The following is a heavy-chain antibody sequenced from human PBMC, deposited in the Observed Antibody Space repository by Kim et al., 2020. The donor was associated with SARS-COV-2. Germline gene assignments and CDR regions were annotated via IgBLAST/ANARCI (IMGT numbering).Heavy chain of an antibody. V-gene: IGHV4-59*01. CDR3: ARVEDGDYVSD. Sequence: SETLSLTCTVSGGSISSYYWSWIRQPPGKGLEWIGYIYYSGSTNYNPSLKSRVTISVDTSKNQFSLKLSSVTAADTAVYYCARVEDGDYVSDWGQGTLVTVSS. CDR1: GGSISSYY. CDR2: IYYSGST. J-gene: IGHJ4*02. D-gene: IGHD4-17*01.